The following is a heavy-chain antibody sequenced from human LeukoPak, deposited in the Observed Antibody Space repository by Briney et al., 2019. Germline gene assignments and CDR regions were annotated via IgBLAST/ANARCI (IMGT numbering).Heavy chain of an antibody. CDR1: GFTFSNYG. D-gene: IGHD4-17*01. J-gene: IGHJ4*02. CDR3: AREVTTSREVTTFDN. V-gene: IGHV3-33*01. CDR2: IWYEGRNK. Sequence: GGSLRLSCAASGFTFSNYGMHWVRQAPGKGLEWVAVIWYEGRNKYYADSVKGRFTISRDNSQNTLYLEMDSLRAEDTAVYFCAREVTTSREVTTFDNWGQGTLVTVSS.